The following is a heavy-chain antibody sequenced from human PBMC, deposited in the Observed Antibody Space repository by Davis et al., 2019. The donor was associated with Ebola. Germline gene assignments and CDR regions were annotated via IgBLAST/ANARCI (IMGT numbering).Heavy chain of an antibody. CDR3: AKSFLITGSHMSEFRGVDY. D-gene: IGHD2-8*02. J-gene: IGHJ4*02. Sequence: PGGSLRLSCVVSGISLKSCAMSWVRQAPGKGLEWVSGIGSDGGTHYAGSVRGRFTISRDDSKNTLSLQMDSLRADDTAVYYCAKSFLITGSHMSEFRGVDYWGQGTVVTVSS. CDR2: IGSDGGT. V-gene: IGHV3-23*01. CDR1: GISLKSCA.